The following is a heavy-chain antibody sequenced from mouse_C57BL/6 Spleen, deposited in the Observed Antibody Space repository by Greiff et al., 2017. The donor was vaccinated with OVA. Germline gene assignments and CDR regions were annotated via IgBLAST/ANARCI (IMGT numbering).Heavy chain of an antibody. J-gene: IGHJ3*01. CDR2: INPNNGGT. CDR1: GYTFTDYN. CDR3: ARWYPFAY. Sequence: EVKLEESGPELVKPGASVKIPCKASGYTFTDYNMDWVKQSHGKSLEWIGDINPNNGGTIYNQKFKGKATLTVDKSSSTAYMELRSLTSEDTAVYYCARWYPFAYWGQGTLVTVSA. V-gene: IGHV1-18*01. D-gene: IGHD1-1*02.